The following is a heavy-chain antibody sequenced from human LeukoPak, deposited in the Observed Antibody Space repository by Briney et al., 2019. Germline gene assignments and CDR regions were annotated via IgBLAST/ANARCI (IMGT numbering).Heavy chain of an antibody. V-gene: IGHV3-74*01. Sequence: PGGSLRLSCAASGNYWMHWVRQAPGKGLLWVSHIDSDGSWTSYADSVKGRFTISKDNAKNTVYLRMNNLRAEDTAVYYCVSFYETDWGRGTLVTVSS. CDR2: IDSDGSWT. CDR3: VSFYETD. CDR1: GNYW. J-gene: IGHJ4*02. D-gene: IGHD3-22*01.